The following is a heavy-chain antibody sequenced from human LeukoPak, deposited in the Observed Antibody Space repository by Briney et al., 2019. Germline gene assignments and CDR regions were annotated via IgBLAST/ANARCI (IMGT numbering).Heavy chain of an antibody. Sequence: SVKVSCKASGGTFSSYAISWVRQAPGQGLEWMGRIIPIFGTANYAQKLQGRVTMTTDTSTSTAYMELRSLRSDDTAVYYCASCSGGSCYRGVDYWGQGTLVTVSS. CDR1: GGTFSSYA. CDR2: IIPIFGTA. J-gene: IGHJ4*02. CDR3: ASCSGGSCYRGVDY. V-gene: IGHV1-69*05. D-gene: IGHD2-15*01.